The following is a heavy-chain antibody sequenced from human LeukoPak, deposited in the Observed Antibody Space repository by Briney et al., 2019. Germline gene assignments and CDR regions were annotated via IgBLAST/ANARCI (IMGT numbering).Heavy chain of an antibody. CDR3: ARGIVVANFDY. CDR2: INPSGGST. D-gene: IGHD6-19*01. J-gene: IGHJ4*02. V-gene: IGHV1-46*01. Sequence: GASVKVSCKASGYTFTSYYMHWVRQAPGQGLEWMGIINPSGGSTSYAQKFQGRVTMTRDTSTSTVYMELCSLRSEDTAVYFCARGIVVANFDYWGQGTLVTVSS. CDR1: GYTFTSYY.